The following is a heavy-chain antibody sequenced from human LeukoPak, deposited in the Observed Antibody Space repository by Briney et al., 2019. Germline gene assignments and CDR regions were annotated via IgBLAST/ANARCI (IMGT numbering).Heavy chain of an antibody. Sequence: GGSLKLSCVASGFSFSVSAMHWVRQASGKGLEWVGRIRSKANSYATAYAASVNGRFTISRNDSKNTAYLQLNSLKTEDTAVYYCTSPKRYGDDGNDYWGQGTLVTVSS. J-gene: IGHJ4*02. CDR3: TSPKRYGDDGNDY. D-gene: IGHD4-17*01. V-gene: IGHV3-73*01. CDR1: GFSFSVSA. CDR2: IRSKANSYAT.